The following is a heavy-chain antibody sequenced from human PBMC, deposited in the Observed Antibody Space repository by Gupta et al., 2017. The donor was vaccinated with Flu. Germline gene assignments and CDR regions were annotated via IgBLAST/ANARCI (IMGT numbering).Heavy chain of an antibody. D-gene: IGHD1-26*01. V-gene: IGHV3-30*02. J-gene: IGHJ4*02. CDR2: RGDGNNQ. Sequence: RGDGNNQCYADSVKGRFIISRDNSKNTLYLQMNSLRDDDTAVYHCAKGGTPTCYSEGKNWGQGTLVTVSS. CDR3: AKGGTPTCYSEGKN.